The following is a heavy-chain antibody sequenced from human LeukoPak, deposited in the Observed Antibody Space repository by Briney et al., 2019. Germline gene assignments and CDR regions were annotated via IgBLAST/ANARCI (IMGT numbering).Heavy chain of an antibody. V-gene: IGHV4-38-2*01. CDR2: IYHSGST. Sequence: SETLSLTCAVSGYSISSGYYWGWIRPPPGKGLEWIGSIYHSGSTYYNPSLKSRVTISVGTSKNQFSLKLSSVTAADTAVYYCARCDCSSTSCYGFSYYYYMDVWGKGTTVTVSS. CDR1: GYSISSGYY. D-gene: IGHD2-2*01. J-gene: IGHJ6*03. CDR3: ARCDCSSTSCYGFSYYYYMDV.